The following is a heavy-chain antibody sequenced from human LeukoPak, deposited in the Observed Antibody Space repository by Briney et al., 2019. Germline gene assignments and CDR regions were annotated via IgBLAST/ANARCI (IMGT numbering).Heavy chain of an antibody. Sequence: GGSLRLSCAASGFSFSSYWMSWVRQAPGKGLEWVANIKQGGSEKYYVDSVKGRFTISRDNAKNSLYLQMNSLRAEDTAVYYCVRDQGKAVAGTSSAIDIWGQGTMVTVSS. CDR3: VRDQGKAVAGTSSAIDI. J-gene: IGHJ3*02. D-gene: IGHD6-19*01. V-gene: IGHV3-7*01. CDR2: IKQGGSEK. CDR1: GFSFSSYW.